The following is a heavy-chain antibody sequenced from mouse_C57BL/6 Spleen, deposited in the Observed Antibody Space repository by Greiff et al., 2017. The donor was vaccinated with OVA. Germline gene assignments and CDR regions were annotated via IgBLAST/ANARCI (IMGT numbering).Heavy chain of an antibody. CDR2: IDPETGGT. J-gene: IGHJ1*03. Sequence: VQLQQSGAELVRPGASVTLSCKASGYTFTDYEMHWVKQTPVHGLEWIGAIDPETGGTAYNQKFKGKAILTADKSSSTAYMELRSLTSEDSAVYYCTVLMVTTDWYFDVWGTGTTVTVSS. CDR1: GYTFTDYE. V-gene: IGHV1-15*01. D-gene: IGHD2-2*01. CDR3: TVLMVTTDWYFDV.